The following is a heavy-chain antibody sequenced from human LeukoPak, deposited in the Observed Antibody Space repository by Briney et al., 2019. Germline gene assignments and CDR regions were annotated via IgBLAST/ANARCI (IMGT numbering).Heavy chain of an antibody. Sequence: ASVKISFKSSGGPFDNYAINWVRQAPGQGLEWMGRIIPSLNRANYAQIRVTITADKSTATAYMELSGLRYEDTAVYYCARWTDRVDDAFDVWGQGTMVTVSS. D-gene: IGHD3/OR15-3a*01. CDR2: IIPSLNRA. CDR1: GGPFDNYA. CDR3: ARWTDRVDDAFDV. J-gene: IGHJ3*01. V-gene: IGHV1-69*04.